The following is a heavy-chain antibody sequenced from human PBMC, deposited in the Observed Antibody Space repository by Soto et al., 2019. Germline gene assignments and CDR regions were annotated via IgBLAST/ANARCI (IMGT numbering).Heavy chain of an antibody. CDR3: VRYYYYDSSGYSRPLDY. CDR2: ISYDGSNK. D-gene: IGHD3-22*01. V-gene: IGHV3-30*03. Sequence: WGSLRLSCAAFAFTFSSYGMHSVLQTPGKGLEWVAVISYDGSNKYYADSVKGRFTISRDNSKNTLYLQMNSLTAEDTAVYSCVRYYYYDSSGYSRPLDYWGQGTLVTSPQ. CDR1: AFTFSSYG. J-gene: IGHJ4*02.